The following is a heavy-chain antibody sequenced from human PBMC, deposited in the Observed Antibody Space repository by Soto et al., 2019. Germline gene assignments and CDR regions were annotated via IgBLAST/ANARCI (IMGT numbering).Heavy chain of an antibody. D-gene: IGHD2-2*01. CDR3: ARGLDQPPVGLYFDT. CDR1: GGTFNSYL. V-gene: IGHV1-69*06. Sequence: QVQLVQSGAEVKNPGSSVKVSCKTSGGTFNSYLIEWVRQAPGQGLEWMGGIIPAFGTAKYAQKFQGRVTITADKSMTTAYMELRTLTSEDTAVYYCARGLDQPPVGLYFDTWGQGTLVTVSS. CDR2: IIPAFGTA. J-gene: IGHJ4*02.